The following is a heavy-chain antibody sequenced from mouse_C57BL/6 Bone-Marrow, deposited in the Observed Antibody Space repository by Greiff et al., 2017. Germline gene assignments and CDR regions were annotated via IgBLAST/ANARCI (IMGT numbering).Heavy chain of an antibody. J-gene: IGHJ4*01. Sequence: VQLQQPGAELVKPGPSVTLSCKASGYTFTNYWMRWVKRRPARGLEGIGMMHPNGGSPDYNEKFKSGATLSVDKSSRTAYMELSCVTSEDSAVYYCARAYYYGGFSGDYGGQGTSVTVSS. D-gene: IGHD1-1*01. CDR3: ARAYYYGGFSGDY. V-gene: IGHV1-64*01. CDR2: MHPNGGSP. CDR1: GYTFTNYW.